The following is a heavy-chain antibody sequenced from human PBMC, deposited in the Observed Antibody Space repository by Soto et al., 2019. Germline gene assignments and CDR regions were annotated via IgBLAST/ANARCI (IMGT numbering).Heavy chain of an antibody. D-gene: IGHD2-21*02. Sequence: QVQLVQSGAEVKKPGSSVKVSCKASGGTFSSYAISWVRQAAGQGLEWMGGIIPIFGTANYAQKFQGRVTITADESTSTAYMERSSLRSEDTAVYYCARDREAYCGGDCYSRYFQHWGQGTLVTVSS. CDR2: IIPIFGTA. CDR1: GGTFSSYA. CDR3: ARDREAYCGGDCYSRYFQH. J-gene: IGHJ1*01. V-gene: IGHV1-69*12.